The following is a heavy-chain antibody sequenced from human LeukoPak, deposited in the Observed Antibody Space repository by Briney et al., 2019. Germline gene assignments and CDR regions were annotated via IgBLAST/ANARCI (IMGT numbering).Heavy chain of an antibody. J-gene: IGHJ4*02. D-gene: IGHD3-10*01. V-gene: IGHV3-43D*03. CDR1: GFTFDDYA. Sequence: PGGSLRLSCAASGFTFDDYAMHWVRQAPGKGLEWVSLISWDGTSTYYADSVKGRFTISRDNSKNSLYLQTNSLRAEDTALYYCAKDRSGAPDYYFDYWGQGTLVTVSS. CDR3: AKDRSGAPDYYFDY. CDR2: ISWDGTST.